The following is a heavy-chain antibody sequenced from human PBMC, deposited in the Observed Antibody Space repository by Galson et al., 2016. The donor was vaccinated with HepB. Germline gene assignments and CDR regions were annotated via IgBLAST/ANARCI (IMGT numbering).Heavy chain of an antibody. J-gene: IGHJ4*02. CDR1: GYTFTSYG. CDR3: ARLTQRPTRYFDY. CDR2: ISAYNGNT. Sequence: SVKVSCKASGYTFTSYGIRWVRQAPGQGLEWMGWISAYNGNTNDAQKLQGRVTMTTDTSTSTAYMELRSLRSDDTAVYYCARLTQRPTRYFDYWGQGALVTVSS. D-gene: IGHD5-24*01. V-gene: IGHV1-18*04.